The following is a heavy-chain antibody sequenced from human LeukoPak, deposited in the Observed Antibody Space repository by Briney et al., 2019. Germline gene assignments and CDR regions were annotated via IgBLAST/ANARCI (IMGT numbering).Heavy chain of an antibody. CDR1: GGTFSSYA. J-gene: IGHJ4*02. CDR2: IIPTFGTA. Sequence: SVKVSCKASGGTFSSYAISWVRQAPGQGLEWMGGIIPTFGTANYAQKFQGRVTITADESTSTAYMELSSLRSEDTAVYYCARDPEAMTTVRYFDYWGQGTLVTVSS. V-gene: IGHV1-69*13. CDR3: ARDPEAMTTVRYFDY. D-gene: IGHD4-11*01.